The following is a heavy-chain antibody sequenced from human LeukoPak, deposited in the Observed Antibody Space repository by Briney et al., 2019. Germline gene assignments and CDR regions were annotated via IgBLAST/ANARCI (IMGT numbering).Heavy chain of an antibody. CDR1: GFTFSRYA. CDR3: AKDDRIQTRRYSYNY. J-gene: IGHJ4*02. Sequence: PGGSLRLSCAASGFTFSRYAMSWVRQAPGKGLEWVSSISGSGSSTSYADSVKGRFTISRDNSKNTLYLQMNSLRAEDTAVYYCAKDDRIQTRRYSYNYWGQGTLVTVSS. V-gene: IGHV3-23*01. D-gene: IGHD5-18*01. CDR2: ISGSGSST.